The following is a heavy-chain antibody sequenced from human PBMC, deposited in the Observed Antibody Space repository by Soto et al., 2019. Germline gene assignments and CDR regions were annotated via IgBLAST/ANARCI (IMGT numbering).Heavy chain of an antibody. CDR3: ARDNPFYCSSTSCPDYYYYGMDV. D-gene: IGHD2-2*01. Sequence: GSVKDSCKASGYTFPSYGISWVRQAPGQGLEWMGWISAYNGNTNYAQKLQGRVTMTTDTSTSTAYMELRSLRSDDTAVYYCARDNPFYCSSTSCPDYYYYGMDVWGQGTTVTVSS. CDR2: ISAYNGNT. J-gene: IGHJ6*02. V-gene: IGHV1-18*01. CDR1: GYTFPSYG.